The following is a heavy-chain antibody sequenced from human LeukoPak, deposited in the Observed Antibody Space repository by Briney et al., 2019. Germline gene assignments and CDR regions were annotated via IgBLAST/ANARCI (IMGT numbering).Heavy chain of an antibody. Sequence: GGPLRLSCAASGFTFSSYWMHWVRQAPGKGLVWVSRINTDGSSTRYADSVKGRFTISGDNAKNTLYLQMNSLRAEDTAVYYCARDLGYCSSTSCSGLDYWGQGTLVTVSS. CDR2: INTDGSST. V-gene: IGHV3-74*01. J-gene: IGHJ4*02. D-gene: IGHD2-2*01. CDR3: ARDLGYCSSTSCSGLDY. CDR1: GFTFSSYW.